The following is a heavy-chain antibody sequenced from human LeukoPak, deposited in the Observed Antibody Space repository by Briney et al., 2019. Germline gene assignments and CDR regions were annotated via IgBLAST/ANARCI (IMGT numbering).Heavy chain of an antibody. CDR2: IYSGGST. CDR1: GFTVSSNY. D-gene: IGHD7-27*01. CDR3: MAPAALGTEY. V-gene: IGHV3-53*01. J-gene: IGHJ4*02. Sequence: HPGRSLRLSCAASGFTVSSNYMSWVRQAPGKGLEWVSVIYSGGSTYYADSVKGRFTISRDNSKNTLYLQMNSLRAEDTAVYYCMAPAALGTEYWGQGTLVTVSS.